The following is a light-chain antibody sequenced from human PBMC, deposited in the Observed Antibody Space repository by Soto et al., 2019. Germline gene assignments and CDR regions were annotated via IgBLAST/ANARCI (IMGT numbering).Light chain of an antibody. CDR1: NSDIGAYDY. Sequence: QSALTQPASVSGSPGQSITISCSGTNSDIGAYDYVSWYQQHPGKPPKLIIYNVNNRPSGVSFRFSGSKSANTASPTISGLQTEDEADYYCLSHTTRRIYVFGPGTKLTVL. CDR2: NVN. CDR3: LSHTTRRIYV. V-gene: IGLV2-14*03. J-gene: IGLJ1*01.